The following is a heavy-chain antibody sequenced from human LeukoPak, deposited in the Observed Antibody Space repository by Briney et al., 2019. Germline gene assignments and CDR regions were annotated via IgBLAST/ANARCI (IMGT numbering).Heavy chain of an antibody. CDR1: GGSFSGYY. D-gene: IGHD6-13*01. Sequence: PSETLSLTCAVYGGSFSGYYWSWIRQPPGKGLEWIGEINHSGSTNYNPSLKSRVTISVDTSKNQFSLKLSSVTAADTAVYYCARGQPTDDAFDIWGQGTMVTVSS. CDR3: ARGQPTDDAFDI. V-gene: IGHV4-34*01. CDR2: INHSGST. J-gene: IGHJ3*02.